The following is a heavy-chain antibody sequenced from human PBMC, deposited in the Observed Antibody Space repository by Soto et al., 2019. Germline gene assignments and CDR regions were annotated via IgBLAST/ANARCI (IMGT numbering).Heavy chain of an antibody. CDR3: AKDLALHPKWLRFSIFDY. CDR1: GFTFSSYA. V-gene: IGHV3-23*01. CDR2: ISGSGGST. D-gene: IGHD5-12*01. Sequence: GGSLRLSCAASGFTFSSYAMSWVRQAPGKGLEWVSAISGSGGSTYYADSVKGRFTISRDNSKNTLYLQMNSLRAEDTAVYYCAKDLALHPKWLRFSIFDYWGQGTLVTVSS. J-gene: IGHJ4*02.